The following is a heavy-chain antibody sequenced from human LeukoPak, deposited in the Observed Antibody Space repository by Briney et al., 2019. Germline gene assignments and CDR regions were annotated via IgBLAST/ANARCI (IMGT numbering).Heavy chain of an antibody. D-gene: IGHD6-13*01. CDR3: AKLSIAAAGIYYFDY. J-gene: IGHJ4*02. Sequence: GGSLRLSCAASGFTFSSFSMSWVRQTPGKGLEWVSDISGSASITKYADSVKGRFIISRDNSKNTLFLQMNSLTAEDTAVYYCAKLSIAAAGIYYFDYWGQGTLVTVSS. CDR1: GFTFSSFS. CDR2: ISGSASIT. V-gene: IGHV3-23*01.